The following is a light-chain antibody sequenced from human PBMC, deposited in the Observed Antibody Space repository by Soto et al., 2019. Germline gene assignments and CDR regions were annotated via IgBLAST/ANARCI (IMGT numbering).Light chain of an antibody. CDR1: QSMSHN. CDR3: LQYNSYPRT. V-gene: IGKV3-15*01. CDR2: GAS. Sequence: EIVMTQSAATLSLSPWERATLSCRAGQSMSHNLAWYQQKPGQAPRLLIYGASTTTTGIPARFNGSGSGTDFALTISRLEPEDFALYYCLQYNSYPRTFGQGTKVDIK. J-gene: IGKJ1*01.